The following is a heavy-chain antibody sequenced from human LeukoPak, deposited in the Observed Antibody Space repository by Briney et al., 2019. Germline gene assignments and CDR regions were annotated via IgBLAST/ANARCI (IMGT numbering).Heavy chain of an antibody. CDR2: IWYDGSNK. V-gene: IGHV3-33*08. D-gene: IGHD3-22*01. Sequence: GGSLRLSCAASGFTFSSYSMNWVRQAPGKGLEWVAVIWYDGSNKYYADSVKGRFTISRDNSKNTLYLQMNSLRAEDTAVYYCARAYDSSGYYRKIFDYWGQGTLVTVSS. J-gene: IGHJ4*02. CDR3: ARAYDSSGYYRKIFDY. CDR1: GFTFSSYS.